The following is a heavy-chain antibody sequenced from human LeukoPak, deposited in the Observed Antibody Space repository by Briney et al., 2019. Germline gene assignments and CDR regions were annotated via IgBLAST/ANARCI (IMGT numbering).Heavy chain of an antibody. D-gene: IGHD3-10*01. J-gene: IGHJ4*02. Sequence: GGSLRLSCAASEITVRDNYMSWVRQAPGKGLEWVSVIYSGGSTYYADSVKGRFTISRDNSKNMLFLQMNSLRAEDTAVYYCARCRFKVVRGVTQDPEFDYWGQGTLVTVSS. CDR3: ARCRFKVVRGVTQDPEFDY. V-gene: IGHV3-66*01. CDR2: IYSGGST. CDR1: EITVRDNY.